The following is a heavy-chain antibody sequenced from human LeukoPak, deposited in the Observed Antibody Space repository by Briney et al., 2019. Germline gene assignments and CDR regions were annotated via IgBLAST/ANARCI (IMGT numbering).Heavy chain of an antibody. CDR1: GGTFSSYA. CDR3: ARRRGKLDPRSWMSEAFDI. D-gene: IGHD1-26*01. Sequence: ASVKVSCKASGGTFSSYAISWVRQAPGQGLEWMGRIIPILGIANYAQKFQGRVTITADKSTSTAYMELSSLRSEDTAVYYCARRRGKLDPRSWMSEAFDIWGQGTMVTVSS. V-gene: IGHV1-69*04. J-gene: IGHJ3*02. CDR2: IIPILGIA.